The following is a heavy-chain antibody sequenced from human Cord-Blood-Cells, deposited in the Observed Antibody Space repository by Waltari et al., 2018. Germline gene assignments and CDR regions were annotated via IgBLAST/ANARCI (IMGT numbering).Heavy chain of an antibody. Sequence: VKVSCKASGYTFTSYGISWVRQPPGQGLEWMGWISAYNGNTNYAQKLQGRVTMTTDTSTSTAYMELRSLKSDDTAVYYCARGGIPAANYYYYYGMDVWGQGTTVTVSS. J-gene: IGHJ6*02. CDR3: ARGGIPAANYYYYYGMDV. V-gene: IGHV1-18*01. CDR2: ISAYNGNT. D-gene: IGHD2-2*01. CDR1: GYTFTSYG.